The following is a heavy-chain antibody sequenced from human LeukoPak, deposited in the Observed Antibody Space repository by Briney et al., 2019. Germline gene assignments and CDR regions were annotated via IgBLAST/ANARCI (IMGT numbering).Heavy chain of an antibody. D-gene: IGHD4-17*01. V-gene: IGHV1-2*02. CDR3: ARAIGGYDYGDYGAPSSPIVFDY. J-gene: IGHJ4*02. CDR2: INPNSGGT. Sequence: GASVKVSCKASGYTFTGYYMHWVRQAPGQGLEWMGWINPNSGGTNYAQKFQGRVTMTRDTSISTAYMELSRLRSDDTAVCYCARAIGGYDYGDYGAPSSPIVFDYWGQGTLVTVSS. CDR1: GYTFTGYY.